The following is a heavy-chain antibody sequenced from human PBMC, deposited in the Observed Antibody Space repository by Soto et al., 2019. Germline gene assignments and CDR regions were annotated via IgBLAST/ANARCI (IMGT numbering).Heavy chain of an antibody. CDR1: GXSISXXXYX. CDR2: IYYSGST. Sequence: QVQLQESGPGXVKPSQTLSLTCTVSGXSISXXXYXXXWIRQHPGKGLEWIGYIYYSGSTYYNPSLKCRVTISVDPSKNQFSLKLSSVTAADTALYYCASKLTVVTPFAFDIWGQGTMVTVSS. J-gene: IGHJ3*02. D-gene: IGHD2-21*02. CDR3: ASKLTVVTPFAFDI. V-gene: IGHV4-31*03.